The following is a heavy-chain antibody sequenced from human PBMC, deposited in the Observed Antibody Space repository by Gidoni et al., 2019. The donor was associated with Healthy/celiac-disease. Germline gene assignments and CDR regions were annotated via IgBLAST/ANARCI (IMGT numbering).Heavy chain of an antibody. J-gene: IGHJ5*02. CDR1: GFTFSSYS. D-gene: IGHD5-18*01. V-gene: IGHV3-21*01. Sequence: EVQLVESGGGLVKPGGSLRLSCAASGFTFSSYSMNWVRQAPGKGLEWVSSSSSSSSYIYYADSVKGRFTISRDNAKNSLYLQMNSLRAEDTAVYYCARDRVDTAMGNWFDPWGQGTLVTVSS. CDR2: SSSSSSYI. CDR3: ARDRVDTAMGNWFDP.